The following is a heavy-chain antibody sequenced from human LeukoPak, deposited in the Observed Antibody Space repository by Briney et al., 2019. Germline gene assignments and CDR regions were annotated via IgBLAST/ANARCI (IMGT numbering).Heavy chain of an antibody. V-gene: IGHV3-30*18. CDR3: AKGNDLRSHLFDY. J-gene: IGHJ4*02. Sequence: PGGSLRLSCAASRFTFSTYTMHWVRRAPGRGLEWVAGISYDGRDKYYAESVKGRFTISRDNSMHTVSLQMNSLRSEDTAVYYCAKGNDLRSHLFDYWGQGTLVTVSS. CDR1: RFTFSTYT. D-gene: IGHD1-1*01. CDR2: ISYDGRDK.